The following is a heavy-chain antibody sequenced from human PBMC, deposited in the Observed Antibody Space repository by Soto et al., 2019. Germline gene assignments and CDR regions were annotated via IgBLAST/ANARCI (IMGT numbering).Heavy chain of an antibody. CDR3: ARVIGSGSYYTDY. D-gene: IGHD3-10*01. Sequence: SETLSLTCTVSGGSISSGDYYWSWIRQPPGKGPEWIGYIYYSGSTYYNPSLKSRVTISVDTSKNQFSLKLSSVTAADTAVYYCARVIGSGSYYTDYWGQGTLVTVSS. CDR1: GGSISSGDYY. J-gene: IGHJ4*02. CDR2: IYYSGST. V-gene: IGHV4-30-4*01.